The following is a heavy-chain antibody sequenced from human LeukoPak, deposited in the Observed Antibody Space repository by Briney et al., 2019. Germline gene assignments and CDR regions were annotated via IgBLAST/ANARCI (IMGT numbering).Heavy chain of an antibody. CDR2: ISGYNGNT. V-gene: IGHV1-18*01. D-gene: IGHD1-26*01. Sequence: ASVKVSCKASGYTFTNYGINWVRQAPGQGLEWMGWISGYNGNTNYAQKLQGRVTMTTDTSTSTAYMELRSLRSDDTAVYYCAKDREEGGSYFEDYYFDYWGQGTLVTVSS. CDR3: AKDREEGGSYFEDYYFDY. CDR1: GYTFTNYG. J-gene: IGHJ4*02.